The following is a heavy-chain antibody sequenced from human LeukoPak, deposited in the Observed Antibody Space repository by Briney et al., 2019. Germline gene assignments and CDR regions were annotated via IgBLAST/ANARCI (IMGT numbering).Heavy chain of an antibody. D-gene: IGHD4-23*01. J-gene: IGHJ4*02. V-gene: IGHV4-34*01. CDR2: INHSGST. CDR3: ARDTPGYGGDDFDY. CDR1: GGSFSGYY. Sequence: PSETLSLTCAVYGGSFSGYYWSWIRQPPGKGLEWIGEINHSGSTNYNPSLKSRVTISVDTSKNQFSLKLSSVTAADTAVYYCARDTPGYGGDDFDYWGQGALVTVSS.